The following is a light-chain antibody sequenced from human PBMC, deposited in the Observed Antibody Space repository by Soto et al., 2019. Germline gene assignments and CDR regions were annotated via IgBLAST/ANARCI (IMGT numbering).Light chain of an antibody. CDR3: QQSGSWPLT. J-gene: IGKJ4*01. V-gene: IGKV3-11*01. Sequence: EIVLTQSPATLSLSPGERATLSCRASQSVSVFLAWYQQKPGQAPRLLIYDASNRATGIPARFSGSGSGTDFSLTISSLEPEDFAFYYCQQSGSWPLTFGGGTKVEI. CDR1: QSVSVF. CDR2: DAS.